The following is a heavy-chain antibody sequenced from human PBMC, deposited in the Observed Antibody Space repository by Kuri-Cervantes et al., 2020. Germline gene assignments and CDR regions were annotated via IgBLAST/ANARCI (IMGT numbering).Heavy chain of an antibody. CDR2: ISSSGSTI. J-gene: IGHJ4*02. Sequence: GGSLRLSCAASGFTFSDYYMSWIRQAPGKGLEWVSYISSSGSTIYYADSVKGRFTISRDNAKNSLYLQMNSLRAEDTAVYYCARHEWYSNYYFDCWGQGTLVTVSS. CDR3: ARHEWYSNYYFDC. CDR1: GFTFSDYY. V-gene: IGHV3-11*04. D-gene: IGHD4-11*01.